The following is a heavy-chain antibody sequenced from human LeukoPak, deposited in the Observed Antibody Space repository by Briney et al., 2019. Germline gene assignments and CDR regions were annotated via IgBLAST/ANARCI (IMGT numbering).Heavy chain of an antibody. J-gene: IGHJ4*02. D-gene: IGHD5-12*01. CDR2: IYYSGST. CDR1: GGSISSYY. Sequence: SSETLSLTCTVSGGSISSYYWSWIRQPPGKGLEWIGYIYYSGSTNYNPSLKSRVTISVDTSKNQFSLKLSSVTAADTAVYYCARGGYSGYDYAPLDYWGQGTLVTVSS. V-gene: IGHV4-59*01. CDR3: ARGGYSGYDYAPLDY.